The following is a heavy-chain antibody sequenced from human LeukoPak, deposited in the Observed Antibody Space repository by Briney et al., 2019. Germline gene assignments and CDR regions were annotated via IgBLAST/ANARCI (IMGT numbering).Heavy chain of an antibody. V-gene: IGHV4-34*01. J-gene: IGHJ6*02. D-gene: IGHD5-12*01. CDR2: INHSGST. Sequence: SETLSLTCAVYGGSFSGYYWSWIRQPPGKGLEWIGEINHSGSTNYNPSLKSRVTISVDTSKNQFSLKLSSVTAADTAVYYCARGYPWLRFLAVGPRYYYGMDVWGQGTTVTVSS. CDR3: ARGYPWLRFLAVGPRYYYGMDV. CDR1: GGSFSGYY.